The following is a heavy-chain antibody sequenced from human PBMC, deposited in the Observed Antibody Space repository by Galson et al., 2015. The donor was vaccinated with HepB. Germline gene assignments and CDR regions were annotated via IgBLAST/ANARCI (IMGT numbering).Heavy chain of an antibody. J-gene: IGHJ4*02. D-gene: IGHD5-18*01. CDR2: ISYDGSNK. CDR1: GFTFSSYG. CDR3: AKDEGDTAMVDY. V-gene: IGHV3-30*18. Sequence: SLRLSCAASGFTFSSYGMHWVRQAPGKGLEWVAVISYDGSNKYYADSVKGRFTISRDNSKNTLYLQMNSLRAEDTAVYYCAKDEGDTAMVDYWGQGTLVTVSS.